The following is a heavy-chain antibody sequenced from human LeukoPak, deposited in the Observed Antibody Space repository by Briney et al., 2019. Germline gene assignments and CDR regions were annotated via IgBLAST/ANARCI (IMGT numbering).Heavy chain of an antibody. V-gene: IGHV1-8*01. CDR3: ARDSGLITMVRGVTEYYYYGMDV. Sequence: ASVKVSCKASGYTFTSYDINWVRQATGQGLEWMGWMNPNSGNTGYAQKFQGRVTMTRNTSISTAYMELSSLRSEDTAVYYCARDSGLITMVRGVTEYYYYGMDVWGQGTTVTVSS. D-gene: IGHD3-10*01. CDR1: GYTFTSYD. CDR2: MNPNSGNT. J-gene: IGHJ6*02.